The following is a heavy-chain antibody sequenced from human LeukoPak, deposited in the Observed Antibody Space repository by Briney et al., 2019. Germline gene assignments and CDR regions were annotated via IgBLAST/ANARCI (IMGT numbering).Heavy chain of an antibody. J-gene: IGHJ6*02. V-gene: IGHV1-8*01. CDR1: GYTCTSYD. CDR3: ARSAYYYGMDV. CDR2: MNPNSGNT. Sequence: ASVKVSCKASGYTCTSYDINWGRQATGQGLEWMGWMNPNSGNTGYAQKFQGRVTMTRNTSISTAYMELSSLRSEHTAVYYCARSAYYYGMDVWGQGTTVTVSS.